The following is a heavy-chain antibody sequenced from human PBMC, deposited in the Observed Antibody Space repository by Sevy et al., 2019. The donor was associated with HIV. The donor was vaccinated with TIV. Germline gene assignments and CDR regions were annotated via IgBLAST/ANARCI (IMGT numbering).Heavy chain of an antibody. Sequence: GGSLRLSCAASGFTFSSYAVHWVRQAPGKGLEWVAVISYDGSKKYYPDSVKGRFTISRDNSKNTLYLQMNSLRPEDTAVYYCARDPNDYGDYVYSLYGMDVWGQGTTVTVSS. CDR3: ARDPNDYGDYVYSLYGMDV. D-gene: IGHD4-17*01. J-gene: IGHJ6*02. V-gene: IGHV3-30-3*01. CDR1: GFTFSSYA. CDR2: ISYDGSKK.